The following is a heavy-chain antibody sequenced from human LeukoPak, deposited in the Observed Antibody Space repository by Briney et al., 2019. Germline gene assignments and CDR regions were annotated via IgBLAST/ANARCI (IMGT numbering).Heavy chain of an antibody. CDR3: AREFGHCYGDNCFYFFDT. J-gene: IGHJ4*02. V-gene: IGHV1-18*01. D-gene: IGHD4-23*01. Sequence: GASVKVSCKASGYALTNYNISWVRQAPGQGPEWVGWINTYKGDTLYAQKLQGRVTMTADTSTNTAYMELRSLRFDDTAVYYCAREFGHCYGDNCFYFFDTWGQGFRVTVSS. CDR2: INTYKGDT. CDR1: GYALTNYN.